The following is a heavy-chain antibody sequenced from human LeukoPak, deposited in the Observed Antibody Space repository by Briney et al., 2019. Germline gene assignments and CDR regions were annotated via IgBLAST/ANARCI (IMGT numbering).Heavy chain of an antibody. CDR2: ISAYNGNT. CDR3: ARRMGRDGSSWDY. D-gene: IGHD6-13*01. CDR1: GGTFSSYA. Sequence: ASVKVSCKASGGTFSSYAISWVRQAPGQGLEWMGWISAYNGNTNYAQKLQGRVTMTTDTSTSTAYVELRSLRSDDTAVYYCARRMGRDGSSWDYWGQGTLVTVSS. J-gene: IGHJ4*02. V-gene: IGHV1-18*01.